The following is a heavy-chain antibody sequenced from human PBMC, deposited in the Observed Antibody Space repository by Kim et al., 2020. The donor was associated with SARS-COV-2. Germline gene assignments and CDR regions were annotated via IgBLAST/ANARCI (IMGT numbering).Heavy chain of an antibody. CDR2: ISWDGTRT. CDR1: GFTFDTSP. J-gene: IGHJ4*02. D-gene: IGHD4-17*01. Sequence: GGSLRLSCAASGFTFDTSPMGWVRQAPGKGLEWVSRISWDGTRTYYADSVKGRVTMSSDKSNNTVYLHMNSLRVEDTAVYYCAKGVTNSGFDHWGQGTQVTVSS. V-gene: IGHV3-23*01. CDR3: AKGVTNSGFDH.